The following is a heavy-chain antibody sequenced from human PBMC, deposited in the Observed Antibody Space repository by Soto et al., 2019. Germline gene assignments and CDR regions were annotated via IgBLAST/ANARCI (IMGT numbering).Heavy chain of an antibody. CDR3: AKDVLVGADY. V-gene: IGHV3-48*01. J-gene: IGHJ4*02. CDR2: ITIGGTTV. Sequence: GGSLRLSCAASGFTISSSAMNWVRQAPGKGLEWVSHITIGGTTVYYADSVKGRFTISRDDAENTLYLQMISLRAEDTAVYYCAKDVLVGADYWGQGTLVTVSS. D-gene: IGHD1-26*01. CDR1: GFTISSSA.